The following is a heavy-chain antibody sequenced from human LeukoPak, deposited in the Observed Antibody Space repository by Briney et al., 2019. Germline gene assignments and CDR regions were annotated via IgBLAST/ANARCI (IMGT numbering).Heavy chain of an antibody. CDR1: GFTFSSYG. CDR3: AKDSLGYCSSTSCSYFDY. D-gene: IGHD2-2*01. Sequence: GGSLRLSCAASGFTFSSYGMHWVRQAPGKGLEWVAFIRYDGSNKYYADSVKGRVTISRDNSKNTLYLQMNSLRAEDTAVYYCAKDSLGYCSSTSCSYFDYWGQGTLVTVSS. J-gene: IGHJ4*02. CDR2: IRYDGSNK. V-gene: IGHV3-30*02.